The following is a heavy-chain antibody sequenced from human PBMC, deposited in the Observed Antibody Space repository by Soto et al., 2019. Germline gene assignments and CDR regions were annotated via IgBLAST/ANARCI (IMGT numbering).Heavy chain of an antibody. Sequence: QLQLQESGSGLVKPSQTLSLTCAVSGGSISSGGYFWSWIRQPPGKGLEWIGYIYHSGSTYYNPSLKSRVTISVDRSKNQFSLKLSSVTAADTAVYYCARAGVVGATALDYWGQGTLVTVSS. J-gene: IGHJ4*02. CDR3: ARAGVVGATALDY. CDR2: IYHSGST. D-gene: IGHD1-26*01. V-gene: IGHV4-30-2*01. CDR1: GGSISSGGYF.